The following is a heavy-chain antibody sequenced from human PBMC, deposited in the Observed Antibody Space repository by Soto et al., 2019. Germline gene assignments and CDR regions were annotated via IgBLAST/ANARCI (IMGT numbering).Heavy chain of an antibody. V-gene: IGHV1-2*02. J-gene: IGHJ4*02. CDR2: INPNSGGT. Sequence: ASVKVSCKASGYTFTDYQMHWVRQAPGQGLEWMGWINPNSGGTNYAQKFQGRVTMTRDTSITTAYMELSRLTSDDTAIYYCAREWWGNIAYYSSDHWGQGTMVTVSS. D-gene: IGHD2-8*02. CDR3: AREWWGNIAYYSSDH. CDR1: GYTFTDYQ.